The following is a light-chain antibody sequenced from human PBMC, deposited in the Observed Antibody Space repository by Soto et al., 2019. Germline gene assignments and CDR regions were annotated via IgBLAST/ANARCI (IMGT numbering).Light chain of an antibody. CDR2: GAS. CDR3: QQYNNWPGT. Sequence: ETVMTQSPATPSVSPGERATLSCRASQSVSSNLAWYQQKPGQAPRLLIYGASTRATGIPARFSGSGSGTEFTLTISSLQSEDFAVYYCQQYNNWPGTFGQGTKVDNK. J-gene: IGKJ1*01. V-gene: IGKV3-15*01. CDR1: QSVSSN.